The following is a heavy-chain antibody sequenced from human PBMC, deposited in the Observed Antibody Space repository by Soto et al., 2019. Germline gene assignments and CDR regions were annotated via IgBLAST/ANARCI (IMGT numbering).Heavy chain of an antibody. CDR2: MNPNSGNT. J-gene: IGHJ6*03. Sequence: ASVKVSCKASGYTFTSYDINWVRQATGQGLEWMGWMNPNSGNTGYAQKFQGRVPMTRNTSISTAYMELSSLRSEDTAVYYCARDYSNYNHYYYYMDVWGKGTTVTVSS. CDR3: ARDYSNYNHYYYYMDV. CDR1: GYTFTSYD. D-gene: IGHD4-4*01. V-gene: IGHV1-8*01.